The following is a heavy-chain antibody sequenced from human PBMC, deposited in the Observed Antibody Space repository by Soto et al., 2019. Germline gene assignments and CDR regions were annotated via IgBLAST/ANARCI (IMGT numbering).Heavy chain of an antibody. Sequence: QVQLVQSGAGVQKPGASVKVSCEASGYRFTAYYMHWVRQAPGQGLEWMAIINPSSGVANYAQRFPGRFTVTRDTSTATVYMELSRLRSADTAVYYCARSPPLRECPGGDRSDFDYWGQATVVSVS. J-gene: IGHJ4*02. V-gene: IGHV1-46*01. D-gene: IGHD2-21*02. CDR2: INPSSGVA. CDR1: GYRFTAYY. CDR3: ARSPPLRECPGGDRSDFDY.